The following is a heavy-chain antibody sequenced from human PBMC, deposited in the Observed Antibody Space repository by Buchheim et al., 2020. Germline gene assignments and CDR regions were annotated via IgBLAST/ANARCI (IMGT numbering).Heavy chain of an antibody. J-gene: IGHJ4*02. CDR2: TRNKANSYTT. D-gene: IGHD3-10*01. V-gene: IGHV3-72*01. CDR3: ARGGVPPTYWLDY. CDR1: GFTFSSYG. Sequence: VQLVESGGGVVQPGRSLRLSCAASGFTFSSYGMHWVRQAPGKGLEWVGRTRNKANSYTTEYAASVKGRFTISRDESKNSLYLQMNSLKTEDTAVYYCARGGVPPTYWLDYWGQGTL.